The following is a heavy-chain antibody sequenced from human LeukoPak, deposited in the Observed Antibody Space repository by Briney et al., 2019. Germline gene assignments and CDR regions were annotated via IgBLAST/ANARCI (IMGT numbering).Heavy chain of an antibody. J-gene: IGHJ4*02. D-gene: IGHD1-14*01. V-gene: IGHV3-74*01. CDR3: ARYHTGGF. CDR1: GFTFGNYW. CDR2: ISQDGSDT. Sequence: PGGSLRLSCEASGFTFGNYWIHWVRQAPGKGLEWVSRISQDGSDTIYADSVKGRLTVSRDNAKNTVFLQLGSLKAEDTAVYYCARYHTGGFWGQGRLVTVSS.